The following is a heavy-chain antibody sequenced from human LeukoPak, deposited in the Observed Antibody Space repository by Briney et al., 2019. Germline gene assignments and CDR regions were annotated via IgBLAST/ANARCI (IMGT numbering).Heavy chain of an antibody. CDR2: INPNSGGT. CDR3: ARAGGHDYYYGMDV. J-gene: IGHJ6*02. CDR1: GYTFTGYY. V-gene: IGHV1-2*02. D-gene: IGHD3-10*01. Sequence: SVKVSCKASGYTFTGYYMHWVRQAPGQGLEWMGWINPNSGGTNYAQKFQGRVTMTRDTSISTAYMELSRLRSDDTAVYYCARAGGHDYYYGMDVWGQGTTVTVSS.